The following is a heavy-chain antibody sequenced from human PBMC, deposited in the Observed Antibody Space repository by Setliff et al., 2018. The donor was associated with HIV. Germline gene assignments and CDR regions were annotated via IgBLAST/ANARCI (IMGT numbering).Heavy chain of an antibody. CDR3: TTGTRLVD. D-gene: IGHD2-21*01. J-gene: IGHJ4*02. V-gene: IGHV3-15*01. Sequence: PGGSLRLSCAASGFTFSNAWMSWVRQAPGKGLEWVGRIKSKTDGGTTDYAAPVKGRFTISRDDSKDTVYLQMNSLQVDDTGVYYCTTGTRLVDWGQGALVTVSS. CDR2: IKSKTDGGTT. CDR1: GFTFSNAW.